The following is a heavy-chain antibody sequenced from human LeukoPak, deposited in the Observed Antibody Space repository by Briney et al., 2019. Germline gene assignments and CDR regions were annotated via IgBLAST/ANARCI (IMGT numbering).Heavy chain of an antibody. CDR2: ISDSGGST. CDR1: GFTFSSYA. J-gene: IGHJ4*02. V-gene: IGHV3-23*01. D-gene: IGHD6-6*01. Sequence: GGSLRLSCAASGFTFSSYAMSWVRQAPGKGLEWVSVISDSGGSTYYADSVKGRFTISRDNSKNTLYLQMNSLRAEDTAAYYCAKGARIAARLFDYWGQGTLVTVSS. CDR3: AKGARIAARLFDY.